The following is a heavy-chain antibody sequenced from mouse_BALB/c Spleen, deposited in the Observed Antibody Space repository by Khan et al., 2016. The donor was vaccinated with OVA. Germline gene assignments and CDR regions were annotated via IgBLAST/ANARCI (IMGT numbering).Heavy chain of an antibody. V-gene: IGHV5-9-3*01. Sequence: EVELVESGGALVKPGGSLKLSCTASGFSFSSYAMSWVRQTPEKRLEWVATISSGGAYNYFPDTVKGRFTISRDNAQNTQYLQLSSLRSEDTAMYFCARQSTYRFDFDYWGQGTTLTVSS. CDR2: ISSGGAYN. J-gene: IGHJ2*01. CDR3: ARQSTYRFDFDY. CDR1: GFSFSSYA. D-gene: IGHD2-14*01.